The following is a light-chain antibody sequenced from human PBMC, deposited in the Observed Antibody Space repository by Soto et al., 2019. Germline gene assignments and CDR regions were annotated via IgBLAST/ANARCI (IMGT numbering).Light chain of an antibody. CDR3: QSYDSSLSAVV. CDR2: GNS. J-gene: IGLJ2*01. V-gene: IGLV1-40*01. Sequence: QSVLTQPPSVSGAPGQRVTISCTGSSSNIGAGYDVHWYQHLPGTAPKVLIYGNSNRPSGVPDRFSGSKSGTSASLAITGLQAEDEADYYCQSYDSSLSAVVFGGGTKLTV. CDR1: SSNIGAGYD.